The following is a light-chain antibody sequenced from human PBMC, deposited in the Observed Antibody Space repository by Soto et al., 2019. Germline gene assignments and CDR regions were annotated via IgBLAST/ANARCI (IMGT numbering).Light chain of an antibody. J-gene: IGKJ2*01. CDR2: AAS. CDR3: QQSYRKPAT. V-gene: IGKV1-39*01. Sequence: EIQITQSPSSLSAYVRARAAITCSSSQNVLTFLNWYQQKPGTAPKLLSVAASSLETGGPSRFSGSGSGTDFSLTISTLQTEDVATYYCQQSYRKPATFGQGTKVDIK. CDR1: QNVLTF.